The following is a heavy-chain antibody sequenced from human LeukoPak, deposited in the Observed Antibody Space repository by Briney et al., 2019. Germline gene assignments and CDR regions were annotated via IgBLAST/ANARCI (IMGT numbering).Heavy chain of an antibody. CDR2: ISSSSSYT. V-gene: IGHV3-11*06. CDR1: GFTFSDYY. CDR3: ARRSVSRGMDV. J-gene: IGHJ6*02. D-gene: IGHD5/OR15-5a*01. Sequence: GGSLRLSCSASGFTFSDYYMSWIRQAPGKGLEWVSRISSSSSYTNYADSVKGRFTISRDNAKNSLYLQMNSLRAEDTAVYYCARRSVSRGMDVWGQGTTVAVSS.